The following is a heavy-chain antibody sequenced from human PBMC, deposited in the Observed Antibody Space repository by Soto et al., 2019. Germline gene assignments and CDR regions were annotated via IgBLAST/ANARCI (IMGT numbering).Heavy chain of an antibody. CDR3: ARLSPSYYYGSGSYDDY. Sequence: PGESLKISCKGSGYRFTSYWISWVRQMPGKGLEWMGRIDPSDSYTNYSPSFQGHVTISADKSISTAYLQWSSLKASDTAMYYCARLSPSYYYGSGSYDDYWGQGTLVTVSS. CDR1: GYRFTSYW. V-gene: IGHV5-10-1*01. J-gene: IGHJ4*02. CDR2: IDPSDSYT. D-gene: IGHD3-10*01.